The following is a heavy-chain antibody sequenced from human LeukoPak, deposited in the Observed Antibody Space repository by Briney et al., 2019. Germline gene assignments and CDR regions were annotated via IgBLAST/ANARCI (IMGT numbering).Heavy chain of an antibody. CDR3: AKDRIRGYSYGPGGDYFDY. Sequence: GGSLRLSCAASGFTFSSYAMSWVRRAPGKGLEWVSAISGSGGSTYYADSVKGRFTISRDNSKNTLYLQMNSLRAEDTAVYYCAKDRIRGYSYGPGGDYFDYWGQGTLVTVSS. V-gene: IGHV3-23*01. D-gene: IGHD5-18*01. CDR1: GFTFSSYA. CDR2: ISGSGGST. J-gene: IGHJ4*02.